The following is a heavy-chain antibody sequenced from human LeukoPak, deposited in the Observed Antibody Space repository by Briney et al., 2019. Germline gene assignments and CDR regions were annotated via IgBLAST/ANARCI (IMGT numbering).Heavy chain of an antibody. V-gene: IGHV4-61*01. D-gene: IGHD3-22*01. Sequence: PSETLSLTCTVSGYSISNGYYWGWIRQPPGRGLEWIGYIYYSGSTNYNPSLKSRVTISVDTSKNQFSLKLSSATAADTAVYYCTRATYYYDSSGYFPFDYWGQGILVTVSS. CDR2: IYYSGST. J-gene: IGHJ4*02. CDR1: GYSISNGYY. CDR3: TRATYYYDSSGYFPFDY.